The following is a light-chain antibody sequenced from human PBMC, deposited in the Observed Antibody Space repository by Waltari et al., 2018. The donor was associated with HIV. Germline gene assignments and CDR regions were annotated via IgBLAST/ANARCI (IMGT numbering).Light chain of an antibody. CDR2: EVT. Sequence: QSALTQPPSASGSPGQSVTISCTGTSNDVGAYDYVSWYQQHPGRAPKLLIYEVTKRPAGVPDRFSGSKSGNTASLTVSVLQAEDDGHYYCTSYVDNYVVFFGGGTKLTVL. CDR3: TSYVDNYVVF. J-gene: IGLJ2*01. CDR1: SNDVGAYDY. V-gene: IGLV2-8*01.